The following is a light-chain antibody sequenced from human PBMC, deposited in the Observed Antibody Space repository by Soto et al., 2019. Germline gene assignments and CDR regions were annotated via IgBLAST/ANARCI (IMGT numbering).Light chain of an antibody. V-gene: IGLV2-11*01. J-gene: IGLJ1*01. Sequence: QSALTQPRSVSGSPGQSVTVSCTGTSSDVVGYNYVSWYQQHPGKAPKLVIYHVTKRPSGVPDRFSGSKSGNTASLTISGLQAEDEADYYCCSNAGSYTYVFGAGTKVTVL. CDR2: HVT. CDR3: CSNAGSYTYV. CDR1: SSDVVGYNY.